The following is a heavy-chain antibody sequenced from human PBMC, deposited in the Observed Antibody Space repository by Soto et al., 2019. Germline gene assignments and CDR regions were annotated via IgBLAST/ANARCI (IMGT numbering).Heavy chain of an antibody. CDR3: AGGLQLWSLDY. J-gene: IGHJ4*02. D-gene: IGHD5-18*01. CDR1: GGTFSSYA. V-gene: IGHV1-69*12. CDR2: IIPIVGTA. Sequence: QVQLVQSGAEVKKPGSSVKVSCKASGGTFSSYAISWVRQAPGQGLEWMGGIIPIVGTANYAQKFQGRVTPTEXESTRTAYMELSSLRSEDTAVYYCAGGLQLWSLDYWGQGTLVPVSS.